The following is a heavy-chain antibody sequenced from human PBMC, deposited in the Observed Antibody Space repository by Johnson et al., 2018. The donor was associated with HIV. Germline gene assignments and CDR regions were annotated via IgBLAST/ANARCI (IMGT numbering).Heavy chain of an antibody. CDR2: ISSNGDSP. D-gene: IGHD1-14*01. Sequence: VQLVESGGGLVQPGGSLRLSCAASGFTFSTYAMHWVRQAPGKGLEYVSAISSNGDSPYYADSVKGRFTISRDNSKNTLFLQMGSLRAEDMAVYYCARVGSGQGYNFDIWGQGTMVTVSS. J-gene: IGHJ3*02. V-gene: IGHV3-64*07. CDR3: ARVGSGQGYNFDI. CDR1: GFTFSTYA.